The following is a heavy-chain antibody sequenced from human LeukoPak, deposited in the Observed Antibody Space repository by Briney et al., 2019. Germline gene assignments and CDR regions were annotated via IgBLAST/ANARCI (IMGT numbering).Heavy chain of an antibody. D-gene: IGHD3-10*01. Sequence: GGSLRLSCSASGFIFGHYAMHWVRQAPGKGLEYVSSLKNNGDNIYYTDSVKGRFTISRDNSRNTLYLQLSSLRPEDTAVYYCVKDRGGLARDFDQWGQGTLVTVSS. CDR2: LKNNGDNI. CDR1: GFIFGHYA. J-gene: IGHJ4*02. CDR3: VKDRGGLARDFDQ. V-gene: IGHV3-64D*06.